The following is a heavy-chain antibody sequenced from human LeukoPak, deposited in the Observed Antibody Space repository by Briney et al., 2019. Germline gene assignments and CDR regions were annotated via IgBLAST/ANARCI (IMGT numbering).Heavy chain of an antibody. V-gene: IGHV1-2*06. J-gene: IGHJ5*02. D-gene: IGHD3-10*01. CDR1: GYTFTGYY. CDR3: ARGVRFGELFHNWFDP. Sequence: ASVKVSCKASGYTFTGYYMHWVRQAPGQGLEWMGRINPNSGGTNYAQKFQGRVTMTRDTSISTAYMELSRLRSDDTAVYYCARGVRFGELFHNWFDPWGQGTLVTVSS. CDR2: INPNSGGT.